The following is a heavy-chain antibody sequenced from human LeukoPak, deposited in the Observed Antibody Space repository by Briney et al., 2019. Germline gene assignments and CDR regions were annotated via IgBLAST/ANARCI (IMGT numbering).Heavy chain of an antibody. CDR1: GFTVSSNY. CDR3: TTVPYDSIYYFDY. J-gene: IGHJ4*02. Sequence: PGGSLRLSCAASGFTVSSNYMSWVRQAPGKGLEWVGRIKSKTDGGTTDYAAPVKGRFTISRDDSKNTLYLQMNSLKTEDTAVYYCTTVPYDSIYYFDYWGQGTLVTVSS. CDR2: IKSKTDGGTT. D-gene: IGHD3-22*01. V-gene: IGHV3-15*01.